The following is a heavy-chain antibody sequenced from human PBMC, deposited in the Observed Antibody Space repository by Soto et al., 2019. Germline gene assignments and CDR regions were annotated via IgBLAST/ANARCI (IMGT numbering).Heavy chain of an antibody. Sequence: GGSLRLSCAASGFTFSSYAMHWVRQAPGKGLEWVAVISYDGSNKYYADSVKGRFTISRDNSKNTLYLQMNSLRAEDTAVYYCARDHSSGCDSWGQGTQVTVSS. CDR2: ISYDGSNK. D-gene: IGHD6-19*01. J-gene: IGHJ4*02. V-gene: IGHV3-30-3*01. CDR3: ARDHSSGCDS. CDR1: GFTFSSYA.